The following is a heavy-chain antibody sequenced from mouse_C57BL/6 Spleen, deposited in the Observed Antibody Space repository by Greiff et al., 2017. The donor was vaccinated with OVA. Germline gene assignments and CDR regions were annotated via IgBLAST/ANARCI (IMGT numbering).Heavy chain of an antibody. CDR2: IYWDDDK. D-gene: IGHD2-4*01. CDR1: GFSLSTSGMG. CDR3: ARRDYDYFCAY. V-gene: IGHV8-12*01. Sequence: QVTLQVSGPGLLQSSQTLSLSCSFSGFSLSTSGMGVVWLRQPSGQGLEWLAHIYWDDDKRYNPSLKSRLTISKDTSRNQVFLKSTSVDTADTATYYCARRDYDYFCAYWGQGTLVTVSA. J-gene: IGHJ3*01.